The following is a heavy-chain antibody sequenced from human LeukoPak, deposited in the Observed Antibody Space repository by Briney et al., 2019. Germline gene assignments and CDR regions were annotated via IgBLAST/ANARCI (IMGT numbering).Heavy chain of an antibody. V-gene: IGHV3-30*02. D-gene: IGHD3-22*01. J-gene: IGHJ4*02. CDR1: GFTFSSYG. Sequence: PGGSLRLSRAASGFTFSSYGMHWVRQAPGKGLEWVAFIRYDGSNKYYADSVKGRFTISRDNSKNTLYLQMNSLRAEDTAVYYCAKDGTPYYYDSSGYLPFDYWGQGTLVTVSS. CDR2: IRYDGSNK. CDR3: AKDGTPYYYDSSGYLPFDY.